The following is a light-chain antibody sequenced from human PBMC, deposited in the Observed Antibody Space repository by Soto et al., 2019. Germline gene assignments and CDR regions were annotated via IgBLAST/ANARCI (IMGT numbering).Light chain of an antibody. J-gene: IGKJ1*01. CDR1: QSLSSY. V-gene: IGKV1-39*01. CDR3: QQTDSFPRT. Sequence: DIQMTQSPSSLSASVGDRGTSTCQASQSLSSYLNWSQHQPGKAPKLLLHAASSLPTGVPSRFSGSRSGTDFALTISSLQRDDFATYSCQQTDSFPRTFGQGTKVDIK. CDR2: AAS.